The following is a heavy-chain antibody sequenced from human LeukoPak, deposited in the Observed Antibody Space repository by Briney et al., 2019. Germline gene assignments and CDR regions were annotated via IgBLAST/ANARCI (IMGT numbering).Heavy chain of an antibody. Sequence: ASVKVSCKASGYTFTSYGISWVRQAPGQGLEWMGWISAYNGNTNYAQKLQGRVPMTTDTSTSTAYMELRSLRSDDTAVYYCARDLHITIFGVVTSPLDYWGQGTLVTVSS. CDR2: ISAYNGNT. V-gene: IGHV1-18*01. J-gene: IGHJ4*02. D-gene: IGHD3-3*01. CDR1: GYTFTSYG. CDR3: ARDLHITIFGVVTSPLDY.